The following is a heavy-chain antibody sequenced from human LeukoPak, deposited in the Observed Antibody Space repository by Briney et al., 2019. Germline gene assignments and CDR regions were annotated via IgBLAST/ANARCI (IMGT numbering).Heavy chain of an antibody. J-gene: IGHJ4*02. CDR2: INHSGST. Sequence: SGTLSLTCAVSGGSISSSNWWSWVRQPPGQGLEWIGEINHSGSTNYNPSLKSRVTISVDTSKNQFPLKLSSVTAADTAVYYCAAGSSGWYGNFDYWGQGTLVTVSS. CDR3: AAGSSGWYGNFDY. V-gene: IGHV4-4*02. D-gene: IGHD6-19*01. CDR1: GGSISSSNW.